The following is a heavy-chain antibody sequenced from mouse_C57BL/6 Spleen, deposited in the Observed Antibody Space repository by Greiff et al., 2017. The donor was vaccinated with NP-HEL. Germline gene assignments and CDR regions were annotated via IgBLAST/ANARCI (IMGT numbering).Heavy chain of an antibody. Sequence: EVQLVESGGGLVKPGGSLKLSCAASGFTFSDYGMHWVRQAPEKGLEWVAYISSGSSTNYYADTVKGRFTISRDNAKNTLFLKMTSLRSEDTAMYYCAVADAMDYWGQGTSVTVSS. CDR1: GFTFSDYG. V-gene: IGHV5-17*01. J-gene: IGHJ4*01. D-gene: IGHD1-1*01. CDR3: AVADAMDY. CDR2: ISSGSSTN.